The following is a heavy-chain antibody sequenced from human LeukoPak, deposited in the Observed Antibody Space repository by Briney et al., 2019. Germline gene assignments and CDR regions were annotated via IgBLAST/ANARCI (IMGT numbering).Heavy chain of an antibody. CDR2: INPNSGGT. V-gene: IGHV1-2*02. Sequence: ASVKVSCKASGYTFTGYYMHWVRQAPGQGLEWMGWINPNSGGTKYAQKFQGRVTMTRDTSISTVYMELSRLRSDDTAVYYCARVRRGTTGFYYMDVWGKGTTVTVSS. CDR3: ARVRRGTTGFYYMDV. CDR1: GYTFTGYY. J-gene: IGHJ6*03. D-gene: IGHD4-17*01.